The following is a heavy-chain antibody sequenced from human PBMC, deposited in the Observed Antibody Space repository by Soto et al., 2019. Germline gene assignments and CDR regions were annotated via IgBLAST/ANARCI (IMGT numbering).Heavy chain of an antibody. V-gene: IGHV1-69*01. J-gene: IGHJ4*02. D-gene: IGHD3-10*01. CDR3: ARDLPFVGSGRPGFDY. CDR2: IIPNFGTA. CDR1: GGTFSSYA. Sequence: QVQLVQSGAEVKKPGSSVKVSCKASGGTFSSYAISWVRQAPGQGLEWMGGIIPNFGTANYAQKFQGRVTITADEPTSTAYMERSSLRSEDTAVYYCARDLPFVGSGRPGFDYWGQGTLVTVSS.